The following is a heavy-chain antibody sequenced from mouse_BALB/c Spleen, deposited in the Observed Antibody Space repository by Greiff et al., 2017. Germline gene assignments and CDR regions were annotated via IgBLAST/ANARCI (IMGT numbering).Heavy chain of an antibody. D-gene: IGHD1-1*01. CDR2: INPNNGGT. V-gene: IGHV1-18*01. CDR1: GYTFTDYN. Sequence: VQLQQSGPELVKPGASVKIPCKASGYTFTDYNMDWVKQSHGKSLEWIGDINPNNGGTIYNQKFKGKATLTVDKSSSTAYMELRSLTSEDTAVYYCARFSYGSSLYWYFDVWGAGTTVTVSS. J-gene: IGHJ1*01. CDR3: ARFSYGSSLYWYFDV.